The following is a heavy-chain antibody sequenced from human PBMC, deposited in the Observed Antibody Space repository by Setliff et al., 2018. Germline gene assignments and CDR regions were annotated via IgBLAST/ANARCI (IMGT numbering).Heavy chain of an antibody. CDR2: ISGSGGST. D-gene: IGHD3-22*01. J-gene: IGHJ3*02. Sequence: GESLRLSCAASGFTFSSYAMSWVRQAPGKGLEWVSAISGSGGSTYYADSVKGRFTISRDNSKNTLYLQMNSLRAEDTAVYYCAKETRITMIVVPHDAFDIWGQGTMVT. V-gene: IGHV3-23*01. CDR3: AKETRITMIVVPHDAFDI. CDR1: GFTFSSYA.